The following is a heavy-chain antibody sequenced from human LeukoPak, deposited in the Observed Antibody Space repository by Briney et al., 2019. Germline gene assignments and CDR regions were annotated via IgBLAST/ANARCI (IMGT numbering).Heavy chain of an antibody. Sequence: SETLSLTCTVSGGSISSSSYYWGWIRQPPGKGLEWIGSIYYSGSTYYNPSLKSRVTISVDTSKNQFSLKLSSVTAADKAVYYCARGSYDRDAFDIWGQGTMVTVSS. V-gene: IGHV4-39*01. D-gene: IGHD3-10*01. J-gene: IGHJ3*02. CDR3: ARGSYDRDAFDI. CDR1: GGSISSSSYY. CDR2: IYYSGST.